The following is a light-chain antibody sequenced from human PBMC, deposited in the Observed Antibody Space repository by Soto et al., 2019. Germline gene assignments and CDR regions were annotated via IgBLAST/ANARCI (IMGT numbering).Light chain of an antibody. CDR2: KAS. J-gene: IGKJ5*01. CDR3: QHYNSYSIT. V-gene: IGKV1-5*03. Sequence: DIQMTQSPSTLSASVGDRVTINCRASQSISSWLAWYQQKPGKAPKLLIYKASSLESGVPSRFSGSGSGTEFTLTISSLQPDDFATYYCQHYNSYSITFGQGTRLEIK. CDR1: QSISSW.